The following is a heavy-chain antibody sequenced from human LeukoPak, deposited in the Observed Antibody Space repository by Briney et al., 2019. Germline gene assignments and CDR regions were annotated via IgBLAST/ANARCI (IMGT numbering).Heavy chain of an antibody. J-gene: IGHJ3*02. CDR2: IIPIFGTA. CDR1: GGTFSSYA. CDR3: AREEGDSSSPYGLADI. Sequence: SVKVSCKASGGTFSSYAISWVRQAPGQGLEWMGGIIPIFGTANYAQKFQGRVTITADESTSTAYMELSSLRSEDTAVYYCAREEGDSSSPYGLADIWGQGTMVTVSS. V-gene: IGHV1-69*01. D-gene: IGHD6-13*01.